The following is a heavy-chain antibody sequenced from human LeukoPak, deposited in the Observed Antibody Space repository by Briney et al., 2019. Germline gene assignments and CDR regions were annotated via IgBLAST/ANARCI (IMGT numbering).Heavy chain of an antibody. CDR1: GGTFSSYA. CDR2: INTYNGNT. Sequence: ASVKVSCKASGGTFSSYAISWVRQAPGQGLEWMGWINTYNGNTNYAQNLQGRVTITTDTSTSTAYMELRSLRSDDTAVFYCARDLVDGVGAPGAYWGQGALVTVSS. J-gene: IGHJ4*02. V-gene: IGHV1-18*01. CDR3: ARDLVDGVGAPGAY. D-gene: IGHD1-26*01.